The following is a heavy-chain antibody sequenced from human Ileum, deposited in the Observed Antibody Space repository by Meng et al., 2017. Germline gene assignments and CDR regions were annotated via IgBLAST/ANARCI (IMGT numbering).Heavy chain of an antibody. CDR1: GDSISSGGYY. CDR3: ARIGFCSGRSCYGFFDY. CDR2: IYSSGGT. D-gene: IGHD2-15*01. J-gene: IGHJ4*02. V-gene: IGHV4-31*01. Sequence: VQLQDYGPGLVNPSQPLSLTCTVSGDSISSGGYYWTWIRQHPGKGLEWIGYIYSSGGTYYTSSLKSLVTISLDTSKNQFSLRLSSVTAADTAVYYCARIGFCSGRSCYGFFDYWGQGTLVTVSS.